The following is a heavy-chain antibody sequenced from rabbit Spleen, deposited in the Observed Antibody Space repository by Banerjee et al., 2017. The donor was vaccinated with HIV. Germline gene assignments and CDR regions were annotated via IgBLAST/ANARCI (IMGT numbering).Heavy chain of an antibody. CDR2: IDVVKSGST. CDR3: ARDLVVAIGWNFNL. CDR1: GFSFSSGYD. V-gene: IGHV1S40*01. D-gene: IGHD3-3*01. Sequence: QSLEESGGDLVKPGASLTLTCTASGFSFSSGYDMCWVRQAPGKGLEWIACIDVVKSGSTYYASWAKGRFTISKTSSTTVTLQMTSLTAADTATYFCARDLVVAIGWNFNLWGPGTLVSVS. J-gene: IGHJ4*01.